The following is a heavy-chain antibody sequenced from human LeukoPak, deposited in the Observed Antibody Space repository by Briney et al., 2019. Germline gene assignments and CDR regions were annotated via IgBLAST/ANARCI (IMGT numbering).Heavy chain of an antibody. CDR3: ARGRQEVSMIVVVMTAVSYYLDV. Sequence: SETLSLTCAVYGGSFSGYYWTWIRQAPGKGLEWIGEINPSGRISYNPSLKSRLTISVDASKNQFSLNLRTLTAADTAVYYCARGRQEVSMIVVVMTAVSYYLDVWGKGTTVTVS. CDR1: GGSFSGYY. CDR2: INPSGRI. V-gene: IGHV4-34*01. D-gene: IGHD3-22*01. J-gene: IGHJ6*03.